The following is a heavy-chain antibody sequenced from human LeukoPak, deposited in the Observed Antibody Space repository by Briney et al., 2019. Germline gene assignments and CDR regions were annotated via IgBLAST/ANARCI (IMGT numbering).Heavy chain of an antibody. Sequence: GGSLRLSCAASGFTFRSYAMNSVRQASGKGLEWVSGISGSGGSTYYADSVKGRFTISRDNSKSSLYLQMNSLRAEDTAVYYCAKDSCSGASCYSFDYWGQGTLVTVSS. V-gene: IGHV3-23*01. D-gene: IGHD2-15*01. CDR3: AKDSCSGASCYSFDY. J-gene: IGHJ4*02. CDR2: ISGSGGST. CDR1: GFTFRSYA.